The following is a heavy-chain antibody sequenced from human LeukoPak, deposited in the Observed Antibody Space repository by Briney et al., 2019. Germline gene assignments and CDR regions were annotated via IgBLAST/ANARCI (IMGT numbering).Heavy chain of an antibody. CDR2: ISGSADST. V-gene: IGHV3-23*01. Sequence: GGSLRLSCAASGFTFSSYAMTWVRQAPGKGLEWVSAISGSADSTYYADSVKGQFTISRDNSKNTLYLQMNSLRAEDTAVYYCAKDQRRGCCSSTSCYIDYWGQGTLVTVSS. CDR1: GFTFSSYA. CDR3: AKDQRRGCCSSTSCYIDY. J-gene: IGHJ4*02. D-gene: IGHD2-2*02.